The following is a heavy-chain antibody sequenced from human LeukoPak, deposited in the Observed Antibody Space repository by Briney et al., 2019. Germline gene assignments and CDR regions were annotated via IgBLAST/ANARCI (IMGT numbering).Heavy chain of an antibody. CDR3: ARLKTGD. CDR1: AFTFSDYY. V-gene: IGHV3-11*01. J-gene: IGHJ4*02. Sequence: TGGSLRLSCTASAFTFSDYYMTWIGQAQGLGLKRVSHISDHGDTIYYAFYVKVRFTISMSNTNDSLFLNMNSLRAQATAIYYCARLKTGDWGQRTIVSASS. CDR2: ISDHGDTI.